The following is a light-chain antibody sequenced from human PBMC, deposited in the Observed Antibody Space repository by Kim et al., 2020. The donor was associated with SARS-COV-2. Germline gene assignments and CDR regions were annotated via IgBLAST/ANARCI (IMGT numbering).Light chain of an antibody. CDR1: QGISKD. Sequence: SASVGDRATIMCRAIQGISKDVAWYQHKPGNAPKLLIFAASALQSGVPTRFSGSGSGTDFTLTISSLQPEDVATYYCQKYNGAPWTFGQGTKLEI. CDR3: QKYNGAPWT. CDR2: AAS. J-gene: IGKJ1*01. V-gene: IGKV1-27*01.